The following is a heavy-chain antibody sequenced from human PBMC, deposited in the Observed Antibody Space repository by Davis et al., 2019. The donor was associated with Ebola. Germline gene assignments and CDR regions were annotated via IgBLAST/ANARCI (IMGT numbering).Heavy chain of an antibody. Sequence: GESLKISCAASGFSFSTYNMNWVRQAPGKGLEWVSSISSSSSYIYYADFVKGRFTVSRDNARNSLYLQMNSLTAEDTALYYCARTYFQDNSGYRPSDYWGQGTLVTVSS. J-gene: IGHJ4*02. CDR3: ARTYFQDNSGYRPSDY. V-gene: IGHV3-21*01. CDR1: GFSFSTYN. CDR2: ISSSSSYI. D-gene: IGHD3-22*01.